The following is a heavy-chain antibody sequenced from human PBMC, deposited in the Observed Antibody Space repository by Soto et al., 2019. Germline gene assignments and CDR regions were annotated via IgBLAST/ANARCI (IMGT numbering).Heavy chain of an antibody. D-gene: IGHD2-21*02. J-gene: IGHJ4*02. CDR1: GDSISGKSVA. CDR2: TYFRAKWNY. Sequence: PSQTLSLTCAISGDSISGKSVAWYWIRQSPSRGLEWLGRTYFRAKWNYDYAVFVKSRITINPDTSKNQFSLQLHSVTPEDSAVYYCARVDGVTLNFFDYWGQGIPVTVSS. CDR3: ARVDGVTLNFFDY. V-gene: IGHV6-1*01.